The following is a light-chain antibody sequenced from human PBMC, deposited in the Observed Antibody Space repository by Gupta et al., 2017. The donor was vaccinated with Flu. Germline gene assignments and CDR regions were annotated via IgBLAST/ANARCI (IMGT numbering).Light chain of an antibody. J-gene: IGKJ1*01. CDR3: QQEHYFPWT. CDR1: QGISTN. V-gene: IGKV1D-8*01. CDR2: AAS. Sequence: VIWMTQSPSLLSASSGDRVTISCRATQGISTNLAWYQQKPGKAPELLIFAASTLQSGVPSRFSGSGSGTDFTLTISCLQSEDFATYSCQQEHYFPWTFGQGTKVEMK.